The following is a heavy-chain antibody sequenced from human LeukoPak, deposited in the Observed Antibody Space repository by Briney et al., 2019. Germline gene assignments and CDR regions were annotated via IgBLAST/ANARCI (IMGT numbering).Heavy chain of an antibody. D-gene: IGHD5-18*01. CDR2: IYSGGSA. J-gene: IGHJ4*02. Sequence: GGSLRLSCAASGFTVSSNYMSWVRQAPGKGLEWVSVIYSGGSAYYADSVKGGFTISRDNSKNTLYLQMNSLRAEDTAVYYCARASRVTVFDYWGQGTLVTVSS. V-gene: IGHV3-66*01. CDR3: ARASRVTVFDY. CDR1: GFTVSSNY.